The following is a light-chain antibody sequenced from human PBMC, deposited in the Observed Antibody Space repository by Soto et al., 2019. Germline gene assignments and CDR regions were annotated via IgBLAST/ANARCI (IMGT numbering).Light chain of an antibody. Sequence: QSVLTQPPSVAGAPGQRVTISCTGSSSNIGAGYEVHWYQQLPGTAPQLLIYGNSNRPSGVPDRFSGSKSGNSASLAITGLQAEDEADYYYPSYDSSLRGRVFGGGTKLTVL. CDR3: PSYDSSLRGRV. CDR1: SSNIGAGYE. J-gene: IGLJ3*02. V-gene: IGLV1-40*01. CDR2: GNS.